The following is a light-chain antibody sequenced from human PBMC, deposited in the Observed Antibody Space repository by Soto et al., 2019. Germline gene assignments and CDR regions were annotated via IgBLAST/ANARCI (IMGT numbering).Light chain of an antibody. J-gene: IGKJ5*01. CDR1: QSVSNNY. CDR3: HQYGSSRAIA. Sequence: EIVLTQSPGTLSLSPGERATLSCRASQSVSNNYLAWYQQKPGQAPRLLIYGASSRATGFPDRFSGSGSGRVFTLTISRLEPEDFAVYYCHQYGSSRAIAFGQGTRLEI. CDR2: GAS. V-gene: IGKV3-20*01.